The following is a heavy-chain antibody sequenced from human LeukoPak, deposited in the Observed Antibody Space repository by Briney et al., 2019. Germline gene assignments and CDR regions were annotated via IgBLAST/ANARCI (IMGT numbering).Heavy chain of an antibody. D-gene: IGHD3-16*02. CDR1: GFTFSSYG. CDR2: ISGSGGST. Sequence: GGSLRLSCAASGFTFSSYGMSWVRQAPGKGLEWVSTISGSGGSTSYADSVKGRFTISRDNAKSSLFLQMNSLRAEDTAVYYCARDSSPGYYDYVWGTYPRYWGQGTLVTVSS. CDR3: ARDSSPGYYDYVWGTYPRY. J-gene: IGHJ4*02. V-gene: IGHV3-23*01.